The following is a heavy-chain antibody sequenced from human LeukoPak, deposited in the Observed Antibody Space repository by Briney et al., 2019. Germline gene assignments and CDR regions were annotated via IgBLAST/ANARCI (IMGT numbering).Heavy chain of an antibody. D-gene: IGHD5-18*01. V-gene: IGHV4-39*01. CDR3: VSPRGLSYGYFDY. Sequence: PSETLSLTCTVSGGSISSSSYYWGWIRQPPGKGLEWIGSIYYSKNTYYNPSLKSRVTISADTSKNQFSLTLGSVSATDTAVYYCVSPRGLSYGYFDYWGQGTLVTVSS. J-gene: IGHJ4*02. CDR1: GGSISSSSYY. CDR2: IYYSKNT.